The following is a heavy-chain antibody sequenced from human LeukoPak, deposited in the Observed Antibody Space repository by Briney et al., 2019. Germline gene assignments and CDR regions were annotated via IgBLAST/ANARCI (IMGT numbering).Heavy chain of an antibody. Sequence: GRSLRLSCAASGFLFDDYAMHWVRQAPGKGLEWVSGISWNSGSIGYADSVKGRFTISRDNAKNSLYPQMNSLRAEDTALYYCAKGSPLYYYGSGPNFDYWGQGTLVTVSP. V-gene: IGHV3-9*01. CDR3: AKGSPLYYYGSGPNFDY. D-gene: IGHD3-10*01. CDR2: ISWNSGSI. J-gene: IGHJ4*02. CDR1: GFLFDDYA.